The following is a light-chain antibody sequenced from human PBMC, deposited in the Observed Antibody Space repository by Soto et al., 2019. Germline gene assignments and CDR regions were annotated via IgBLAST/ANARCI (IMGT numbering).Light chain of an antibody. CDR2: DVS. Sequence: QSALTQPASVSGSPGQSITISCSGTSSDVGGYNYVSWYQQHPGKAPKLMIYDVSNRPSGVSNRFSGSKSGNTASLTISGLQAEDEADYYCSSDTSSSTLLDVFGTGTKLTVL. V-gene: IGLV2-14*01. J-gene: IGLJ1*01. CDR3: SSDTSSSTLLDV. CDR1: SSDVGGYNY.